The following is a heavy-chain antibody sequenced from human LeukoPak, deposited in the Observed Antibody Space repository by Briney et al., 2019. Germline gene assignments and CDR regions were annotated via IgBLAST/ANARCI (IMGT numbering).Heavy chain of an antibody. CDR1: GYTFTSYG. V-gene: IGHV1-18*01. Sequence: AAPVKVSCKASGYTFTSYGISWVRQAPGQGLEWMGWISAYNGNTNYAQKLQGGVTMTTDTSTSTAYMELRSLRSDDTAVYYCARYVAVAGTGLVNYYYMDVWGKGTTVTVSS. D-gene: IGHD6-19*01. CDR2: ISAYNGNT. CDR3: ARYVAVAGTGLVNYYYMDV. J-gene: IGHJ6*03.